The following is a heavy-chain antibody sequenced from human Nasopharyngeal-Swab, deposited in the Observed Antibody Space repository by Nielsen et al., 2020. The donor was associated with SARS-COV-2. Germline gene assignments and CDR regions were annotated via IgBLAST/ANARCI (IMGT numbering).Heavy chain of an antibody. D-gene: IGHD5-18*01. J-gene: IGHJ5*02. CDR3: ARGKEQDTAMAPNWFDP. CDR2: IIPIFGTA. V-gene: IGHV1-69*13. Sequence: SVKVSCKASGGTFSSYAISWVRQAPGQGLEWMGGIIPIFGTANYAQKFQGRVTITADESTSTAYMELSSLRFEDTAVYYCARGKEQDTAMAPNWFDPWGQGTLVTVSS. CDR1: GGTFSSYA.